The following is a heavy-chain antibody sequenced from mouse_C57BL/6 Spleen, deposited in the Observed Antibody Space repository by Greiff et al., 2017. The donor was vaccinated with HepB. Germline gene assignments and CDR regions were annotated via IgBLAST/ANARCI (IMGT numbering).Heavy chain of an antibody. CDR2: ISSGGSYT. CDR3: ASDSSFGY. CDR1: GFTFSSYG. J-gene: IGHJ2*01. Sequence: EVKLVESGGDLVKPGGSLKLSCAASGFTFSSYGMSWVRQTPDKRLEWVATISSGGSYTYYPDSVKGRFTISRDNAKNTLYLQMSSLKSEDTAMYYCASDSSFGYWCQGTTLTVSS. V-gene: IGHV5-6*01. D-gene: IGHD3-2*01.